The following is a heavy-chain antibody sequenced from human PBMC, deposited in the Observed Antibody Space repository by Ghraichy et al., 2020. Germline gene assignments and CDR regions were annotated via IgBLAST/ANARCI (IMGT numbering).Heavy chain of an antibody. CDR2: IYQSGST. CDR3: ARAPYDDDGFYDDGFDI. CDR1: GGSINSGSFS. D-gene: IGHD3-22*01. V-gene: IGHV4-30-2*01. J-gene: IGHJ3*02. Sequence: SETLSLTCAVSGGSINSGSFSWSWIRQPPGKGLEWIGYIYQSGSTYYNPSLKSRVTISLDDSKNQFSLRLTSVTAADTAVYYCARAPYDDDGFYDDGFDIWGPGTMFTVSS.